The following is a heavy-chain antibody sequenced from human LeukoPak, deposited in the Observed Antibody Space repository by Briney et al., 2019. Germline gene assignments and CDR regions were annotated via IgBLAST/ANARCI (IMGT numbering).Heavy chain of an antibody. V-gene: IGHV3-9*01. CDR3: AKAFRPNSNYYYGLDV. J-gene: IGHJ6*02. CDR1: GFTFDDYA. CDR2: ISMSSSGR. D-gene: IGHD4-23*01. Sequence: SLRLSCAASGFTFDDYAMHCVREIPGKGLEWVSGISMSSSGRGYADSVKGRFTISRDNAKNSLYLQMKSLRGEDTALYYCAKAFRPNSNYYYGLDVWGQGTTVTVSS.